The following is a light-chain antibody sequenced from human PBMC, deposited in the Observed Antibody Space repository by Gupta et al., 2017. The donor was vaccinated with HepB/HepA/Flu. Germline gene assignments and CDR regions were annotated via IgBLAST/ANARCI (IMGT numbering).Light chain of an antibody. V-gene: IGKV1-27*01. J-gene: IGKJ4*01. CDR2: GAS. CDR3: QKYKSVPLT. CDR1: QGISNN. Sequence: DIQMTQSPSSLSASVGDRVTITCRASQGISNNLAWYQQKPGTVPKLLIYGASTLQSGVPPRFIGSGSGTDFTLTISSLQPEDVATYYCQKYKSVPLTFGEGTKVQIK.